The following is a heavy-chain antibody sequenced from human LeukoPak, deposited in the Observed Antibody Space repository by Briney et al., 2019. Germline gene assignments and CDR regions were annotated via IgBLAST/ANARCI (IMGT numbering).Heavy chain of an antibody. Sequence: GGSLRLSCAASEFTFSSYAMHWVRQAPGKGLEWVAVISYDGSNKYYADSVKGRFTISRDNSKNTLYLQMNSLRAEDTAVYYCARGEFGGSRPFPYFDYWGQGTLVTVSS. CDR1: EFTFSSYA. CDR3: ARGEFGGSRPFPYFDY. CDR2: ISYDGSNK. D-gene: IGHD1-26*01. J-gene: IGHJ4*02. V-gene: IGHV3-30-3*01.